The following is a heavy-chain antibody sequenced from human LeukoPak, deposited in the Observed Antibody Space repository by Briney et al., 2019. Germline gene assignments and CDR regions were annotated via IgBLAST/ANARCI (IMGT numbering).Heavy chain of an antibody. CDR3: AKRGVVIRVILVGFHKEAYYFDS. D-gene: IGHD3-22*01. CDR1: GITLSNYG. V-gene: IGHV3-23*01. Sequence: PGGSLRLSCAVSGITLSNYGMTWVRQAPGKGLEWVAGISDTGGRTNYAESVKGRFTIPRDNPKNTLYLQMNSLRAEDTAVYFCAKRGVVIRVILVGFHKEAYYFDSWGQGALVTVSS. J-gene: IGHJ4*02. CDR2: ISDTGGRT.